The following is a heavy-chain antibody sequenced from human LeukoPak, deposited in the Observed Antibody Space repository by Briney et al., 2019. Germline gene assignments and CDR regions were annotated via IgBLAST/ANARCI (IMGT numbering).Heavy chain of an antibody. V-gene: IGHV1-24*01. CDR1: GYTLTELS. Sequence: GASVKVSCKVSGYTLTELSMHWVRQAPGKGLEWMGGFDPEDGETIYAQKFQGRVTMTEDTSTDTAYMELSSLRSEDTAVYYCASGVAVAGTGNYFDYWGQGTLVTVSS. CDR3: ASGVAVAGTGNYFDY. J-gene: IGHJ4*02. D-gene: IGHD6-19*01. CDR2: FDPEDGET.